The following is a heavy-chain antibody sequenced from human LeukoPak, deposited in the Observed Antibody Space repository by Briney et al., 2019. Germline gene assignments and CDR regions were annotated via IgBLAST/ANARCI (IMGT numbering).Heavy chain of an antibody. CDR1: GFTFSTYA. Sequence: GGSLRLSCAASGFTFSTYAMHWVRQAPGNGLEWVAVIWYDRTNKYYADSVKGRFTISRDNSKNTLYLQMSSLRAEDTAVYYCARDRLTTVTTFHFDYWGQGTLVTVSS. CDR2: IWYDRTNK. V-gene: IGHV3-33*01. D-gene: IGHD4-17*01. J-gene: IGHJ4*02. CDR3: ARDRLTTVTTFHFDY.